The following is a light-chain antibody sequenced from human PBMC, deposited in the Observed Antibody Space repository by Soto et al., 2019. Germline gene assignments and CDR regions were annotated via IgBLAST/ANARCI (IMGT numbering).Light chain of an antibody. CDR1: NSNIGSNT. CDR2: YDN. V-gene: IGLV1-44*01. CDR3: AAWDDSLNGLV. Sequence: QSVLTQPPSASGTPGQRVTISCSGSNSNIGSNTVNWHQQLPGTAPKLLIYYDNLRPSGVPDRISGSKSGTSASLAISGLQSDDEADYYCAAWDDSLNGLVFGTGTKVTVL. J-gene: IGLJ1*01.